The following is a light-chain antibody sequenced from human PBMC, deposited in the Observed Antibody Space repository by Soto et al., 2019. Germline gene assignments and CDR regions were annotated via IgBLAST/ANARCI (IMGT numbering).Light chain of an antibody. Sequence: IQMTHSPPSLSASVGDRVTITCQASHDIGNSLNWYQDKPGQAPKLVIYDAYNLETGVPSTFSGGGYGTHFTFTISSLRHEAIGTYYCQKSDHLPLFGPGTKVDIK. CDR3: QKSDHLPL. V-gene: IGKV1-33*01. J-gene: IGKJ3*01. CDR1: HDIGNS. CDR2: DAY.